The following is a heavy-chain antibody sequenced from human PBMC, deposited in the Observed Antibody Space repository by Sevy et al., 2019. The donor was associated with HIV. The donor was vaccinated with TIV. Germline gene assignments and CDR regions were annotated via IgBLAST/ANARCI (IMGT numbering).Heavy chain of an antibody. D-gene: IGHD3-22*01. J-gene: IGHJ4*02. Sequence: GGSLRLSCAASGFTFSSDSMHWVRQAPGKGLEWVSSINSISTYIYYADSVKGRFTISRDNAKNSLYLQMNSLRAGDTAVYYCARGPDYYDSSGYYYQWGQGTLVTVSS. CDR1: GFTFSSDS. CDR2: INSISTYI. V-gene: IGHV3-21*01. CDR3: ARGPDYYDSSGYYYQ.